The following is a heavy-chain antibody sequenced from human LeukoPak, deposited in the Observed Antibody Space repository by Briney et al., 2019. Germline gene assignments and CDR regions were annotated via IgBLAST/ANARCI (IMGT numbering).Heavy chain of an antibody. Sequence: SVKVSCKASGGTFSSYAISWVRQAPGQGLEWMGGIIPIFGTANYAQKFQGRVTITADESTSTAYMGLSSLRSEDTAVYYCARGGRYSYGPVDYWGQGTLVTVSS. J-gene: IGHJ4*02. CDR3: ARGGRYSYGPVDY. CDR2: IIPIFGTA. CDR1: GGTFSSYA. D-gene: IGHD5-18*01. V-gene: IGHV1-69*13.